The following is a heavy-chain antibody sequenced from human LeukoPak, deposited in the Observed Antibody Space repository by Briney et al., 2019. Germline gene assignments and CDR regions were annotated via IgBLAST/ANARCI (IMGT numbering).Heavy chain of an antibody. CDR3: ARVDQDWFDP. V-gene: IGHV3-21*01. CDR2: ISSSSSYI. Sequence: GGSLRLSCAASGFTYSSYSMNWVRQAPGKGLEWVSSISSSSSYIYYADSVKGRFTISRDNAKNSLYLQMNSLRAEDTAVYYCARVDQDWFDPWGQGTLVTVSS. J-gene: IGHJ5*02. CDR1: GFTYSSYS.